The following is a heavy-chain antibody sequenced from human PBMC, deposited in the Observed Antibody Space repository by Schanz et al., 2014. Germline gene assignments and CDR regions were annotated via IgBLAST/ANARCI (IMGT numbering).Heavy chain of an antibody. CDR2: INSSGST. CDR3: ARHRTRITIIRAAIITYYYFDQ. CDR1: GGSISGYY. Sequence: QLHQWGAGLLKPSETLSLTCAVSGGSISGYYWTWVRQSPGKGLEWIGYINSSGSTNYNPSLKGPVTVPVATAKSQFSLSLGYVTAEDTAVYYCARHRTRITIIRAAIITYYYFDQWGQGTLVTVSS. J-gene: IGHJ4*02. V-gene: IGHV4-59*10. D-gene: IGHD3-10*01.